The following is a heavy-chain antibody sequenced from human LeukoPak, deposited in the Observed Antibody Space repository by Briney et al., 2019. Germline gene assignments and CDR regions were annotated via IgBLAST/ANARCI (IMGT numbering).Heavy chain of an antibody. CDR1: GITFSNYG. J-gene: IGHJ4*02. CDR2: ISDRGSRT. Sequence: GGSLRLSCAVSGITFSNYGMSWVRQAPGKGLEWVAGISDRGSRTNYADSVKGRFTISTDHPKNTLYLQMNSLRAEDTAVYFCAKRGVVIRVILVGFHKEAYYFASWGQGALVTVSS. D-gene: IGHD3-22*01. V-gene: IGHV3-23*01. CDR3: AKRGVVIRVILVGFHKEAYYFAS.